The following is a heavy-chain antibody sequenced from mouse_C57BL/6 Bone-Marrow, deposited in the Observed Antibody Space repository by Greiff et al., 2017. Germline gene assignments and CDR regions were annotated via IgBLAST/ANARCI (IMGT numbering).Heavy chain of an antibody. Sequence: EVKVVESGGGLVQPGESLKLSCESNEYEFPSHDMSWVRKTPEKRLELVAAINSDGGSTYYPDTMERRFIISRDNTKKTLYLQMSSLRSEDTALYYCASYYSNYWYAMDYWGQGTSVTVSS. D-gene: IGHD2-5*01. V-gene: IGHV5-2*01. CDR3: ASYYSNYWYAMDY. J-gene: IGHJ4*01. CDR1: EYEFPSHD. CDR2: INSDGGST.